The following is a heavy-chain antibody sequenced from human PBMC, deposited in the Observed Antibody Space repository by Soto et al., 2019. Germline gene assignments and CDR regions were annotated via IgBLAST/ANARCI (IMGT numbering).Heavy chain of an antibody. D-gene: IGHD6-13*01. J-gene: IGHJ6*02. V-gene: IGHV1-8*01. CDR3: ARGPDPPVSAAAGMTYYYGMDV. CDR1: GYTFTSYD. Sequence: QVQLVQSGAEVKKPGASVKVSCKASGYTFTSYDINWVRQATGQGLEWMGWMNPNSGNTGYAQKFQGRVTMTRNTSISTAYMELSSLRSEDTAVYYCARGPDPPVSAAAGMTYYYGMDVWGQGTTVTVSS. CDR2: MNPNSGNT.